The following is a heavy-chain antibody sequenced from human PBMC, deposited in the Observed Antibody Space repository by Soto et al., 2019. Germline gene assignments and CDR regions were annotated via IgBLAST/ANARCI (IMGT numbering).Heavy chain of an antibody. J-gene: IGHJ3*02. V-gene: IGHV4-59*08. Sequence: SETLSLTCTVSGGSISSYYWSWMRQPPGKGLEWIGYIYYSGSTNYNPSLKSRVTISVDTSKNQFSLKLSSVTAADTAVYYCARTLGVATIRLIAFDIWGQGTMVTVSS. CDR1: GGSISSYY. CDR3: ARTLGVATIRLIAFDI. D-gene: IGHD5-12*01. CDR2: IYYSGST.